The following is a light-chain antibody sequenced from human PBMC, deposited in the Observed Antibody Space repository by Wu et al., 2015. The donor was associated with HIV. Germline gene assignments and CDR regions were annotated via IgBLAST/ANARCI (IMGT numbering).Light chain of an antibody. Sequence: EILMTQSPATLSVSPGERATLSCRASQSVNSNLAWYQQKPGQPPRLLIYGASSRATGIPDRFSGSGSGTDFTLTISRLEPEDFAVYYCQQYGSSPYTFGQGTKLEIK. V-gene: IGKV3-20*01. CDR3: QQYGSSPYT. CDR2: GAS. J-gene: IGKJ2*01. CDR1: QSVNSN.